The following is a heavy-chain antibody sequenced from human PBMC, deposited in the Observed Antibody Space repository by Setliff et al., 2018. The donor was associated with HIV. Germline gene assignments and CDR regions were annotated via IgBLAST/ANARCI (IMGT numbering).Heavy chain of an antibody. J-gene: IGHJ4*02. Sequence: ASVKVSCKASGYTFTSYDINWVRQATGQGLEWMGWISPYNGDTNYAQKMQGRVTMTTDTSTSTAYMELRSLRSDDTAVYYCARVILPPSFLIYWGQGTLVTVSS. CDR2: ISPYNGDT. CDR3: ARVILPPSFLIY. V-gene: IGHV1-18*01. CDR1: GYTFTSYD. D-gene: IGHD2-15*01.